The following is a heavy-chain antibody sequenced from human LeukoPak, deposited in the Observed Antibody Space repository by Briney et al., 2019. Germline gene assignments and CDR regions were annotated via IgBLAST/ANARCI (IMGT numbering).Heavy chain of an antibody. CDR2: ISFSGSTI. CDR3: ARGGYYDSSGYYYVGYFHH. V-gene: IGHV3-48*03. D-gene: IGHD3-22*01. CDR1: GFTFSSYE. Sequence: GGSLRLSCAASGFTFSSYEMNCVRQAPGNGLEWVSYISFSGSTIYYADSVKGRFTISRDNAKNSLYVQMNSLRAEDTAVYYCARGGYYDSSGYYYVGYFHHWGQGALVTVSS. J-gene: IGHJ1*01.